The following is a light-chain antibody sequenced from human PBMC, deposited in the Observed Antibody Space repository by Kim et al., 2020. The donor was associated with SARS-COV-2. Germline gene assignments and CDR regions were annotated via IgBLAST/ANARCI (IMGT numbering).Light chain of an antibody. J-gene: IGKJ2*01. CDR1: QDITDY. Sequence: DIQMTQSPSSLSASVGDTVTITCQASQDITDYLSWYQQKPGKAPKLLIYHAYKLAAGVPSRFSGSGSGTYFTFTSTGLQPEDIATFDCRRYANTPYTFGQGTKREI. V-gene: IGKV1-33*01. CDR2: HAY. CDR3: RRYANTPYT.